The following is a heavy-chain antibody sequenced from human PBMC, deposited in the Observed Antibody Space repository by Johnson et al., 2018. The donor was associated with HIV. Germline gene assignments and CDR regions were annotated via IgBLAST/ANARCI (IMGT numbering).Heavy chain of an antibody. CDR2: ISYAGSNK. V-gene: IGHV3-30*04. J-gene: IGHJ3*02. CDR1: GFTFSSYA. Sequence: QVQLVESGGGVVRPGGSLRLSCAASGFTFSSYAMHWVRQAPGTGLEWVAVISYAGSNKYYADPVMGRFTISRDNSKNTPYLQMNSLRAEDTAVYYCARELGYSSSNDAFDIWGQGTMVTVSS. D-gene: IGHD6-13*01. CDR3: ARELGYSSSNDAFDI.